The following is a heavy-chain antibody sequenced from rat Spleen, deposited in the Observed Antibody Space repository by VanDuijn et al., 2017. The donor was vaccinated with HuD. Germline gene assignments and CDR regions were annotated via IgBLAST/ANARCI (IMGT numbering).Heavy chain of an antibody. V-gene: IGHV2S61*01. CDR2: IWGNGNA. Sequence: QVQLKESGPGLVKPSLTLSLTCTVSGFSLSNYGVFWVRQPPGKGLEWMGGIWGNGNANYISVLKSRLSISRATSKSQFFLKMNNLQTEDTAMYFCARSDYASPYYFDYWGQGVMVTVSS. CDR3: ARSDYASPYYFDY. D-gene: IGHD1-12*01. J-gene: IGHJ2*01. CDR1: GFSLSNYG.